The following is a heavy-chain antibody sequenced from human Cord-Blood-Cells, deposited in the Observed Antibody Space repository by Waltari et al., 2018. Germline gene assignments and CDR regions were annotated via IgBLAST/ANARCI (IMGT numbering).Heavy chain of an antibody. CDR3: ASAQTDYDFWSGYYTAFDI. D-gene: IGHD3-3*01. CDR2: MNPNGGKT. CDR1: GYTFTSYD. V-gene: IGHV1-8*01. J-gene: IGHJ3*02. Sequence: QVQLVQSGAEVKKPGASVKVSCKASGYTFTSYDINWVRQATGQGLEWMGWMNPNGGKTGYAQKFQGRVSMTRNTSISTAYMELSSLRSEDTAVYYCASAQTDYDFWSGYYTAFDIWGQGTMVTVSS.